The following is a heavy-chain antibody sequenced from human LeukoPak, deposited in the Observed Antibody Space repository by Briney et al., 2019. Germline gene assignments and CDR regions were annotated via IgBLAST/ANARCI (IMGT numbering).Heavy chain of an antibody. Sequence: PGGSLRLSCAASGFTVSDNYMTWVRQAPGKGLEWVSIIYGGSTYYADSVKGRFTISRDNSKNTVYLQMNSLRAEDTAVYYCARGGGSSCYSPSDYWGQGTLVTVSS. D-gene: IGHD2-15*01. V-gene: IGHV3-53*01. CDR1: GFTVSDNY. CDR3: ARGGGSSCYSPSDY. CDR2: IYGGST. J-gene: IGHJ4*02.